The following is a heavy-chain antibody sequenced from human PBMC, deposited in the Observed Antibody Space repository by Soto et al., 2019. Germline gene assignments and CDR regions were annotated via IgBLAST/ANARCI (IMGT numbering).Heavy chain of an antibody. CDR1: GGTFSSYA. D-gene: IGHD4-17*01. Sequence: SVKVSCKASGGTFSSYAISWVRQAPGQGLEWMGGIIPIFGTANYAQKFQGRVTITADESTSTAYMELSSLRSEDTAVYYCARWVPNDYGDYCWFDPWGQGTLVTVSS. V-gene: IGHV1-69*13. CDR2: IIPIFGTA. J-gene: IGHJ5*02. CDR3: ARWVPNDYGDYCWFDP.